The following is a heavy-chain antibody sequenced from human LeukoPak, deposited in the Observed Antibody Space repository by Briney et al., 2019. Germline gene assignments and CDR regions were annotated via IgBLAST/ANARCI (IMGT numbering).Heavy chain of an antibody. Sequence: ASVKVSCKASGYTFTSYDINWVRQATGQGLEWMGWMNPNSGNTGYAQKFQGRVTMTRNTSISTAYMELSSLRSEDTAVYYCARAMTTVVHNPGYWGQGTLVTVCS. V-gene: IGHV1-8*01. CDR3: ARAMTTVVHNPGY. D-gene: IGHD4-23*01. CDR1: GYTFTSYD. J-gene: IGHJ4*02. CDR2: MNPNSGNT.